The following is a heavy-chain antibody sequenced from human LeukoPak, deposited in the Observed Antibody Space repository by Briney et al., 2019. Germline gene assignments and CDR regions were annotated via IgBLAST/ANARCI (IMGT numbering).Heavy chain of an antibody. J-gene: IGHJ4*02. V-gene: IGHV4-59*01. D-gene: IGHD3-3*01. CDR2: TYYSGST. CDR3: ARVHGFWSGYYDY. CDR1: GGSISSYY. Sequence: PSETLSLTCTVSGGSISSYYWSWIRQPPGKGLEWIGYTYYSGSTNYNPSLKSRVTISVDTSKNQFSLKLSSVTAADTAVYYCARVHGFWSGYYDYWGQGTLVTVSS.